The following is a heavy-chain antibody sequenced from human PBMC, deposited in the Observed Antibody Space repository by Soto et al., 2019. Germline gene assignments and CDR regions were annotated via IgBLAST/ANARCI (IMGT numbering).Heavy chain of an antibody. CDR3: AKSRSVEDGFDI. Sequence: EAQLLESGGGLVQPGGSLRLSCAASGFPFNNYAMSWARQAPGKGLEWVSAIRGSDESTYYAQSVKGRFTISRDNSKNTLNLQMNSLRAEDTAVYYCAKSRSVEDGFDIWGQGTMVTVSS. J-gene: IGHJ3*02. CDR2: IRGSDEST. CDR1: GFPFNNYA. V-gene: IGHV3-23*01.